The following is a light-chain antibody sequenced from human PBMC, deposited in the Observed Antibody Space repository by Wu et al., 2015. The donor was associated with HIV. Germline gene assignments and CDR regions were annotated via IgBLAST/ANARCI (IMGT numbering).Light chain of an antibody. CDR1: EGIRNY. CDR2: GAS. Sequence: QLTQSPSSLVASVGDRVTITCRASEGIRNYLAWYQQKSGKAPQLLIYGASTLESGVPSRFSGSRSGTDFTLTIRNLQPEDVATYYCEQFKSHPRSFGQGTKLEI. CDR3: EQFKSHPRS. J-gene: IGKJ2*03. V-gene: IGKV1-9*01.